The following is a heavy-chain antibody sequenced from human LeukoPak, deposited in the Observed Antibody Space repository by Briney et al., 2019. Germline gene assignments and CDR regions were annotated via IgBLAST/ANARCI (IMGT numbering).Heavy chain of an antibody. CDR3: AKDGFPFDILTGYYGQFDY. J-gene: IGHJ4*02. D-gene: IGHD3-9*01. V-gene: IGHV3-30*02. Sequence: GGSLRLSCAASGFTFSSYGMHWVRQAPGKGLEWGAFIRYDGSNKYYADSVKGRFTISRDNSKNTLYLQMNSLRAEDAAVYYCAKDGFPFDILTGYYGQFDYWGQGPLVTVSS. CDR2: IRYDGSNK. CDR1: GFTFSSYG.